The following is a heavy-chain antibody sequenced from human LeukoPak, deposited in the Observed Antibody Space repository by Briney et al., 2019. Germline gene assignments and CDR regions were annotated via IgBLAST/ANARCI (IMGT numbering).Heavy chain of an antibody. CDR2: TNTGNGVT. J-gene: IGHJ4*02. Sequence: ASVKVSCKASGYTFTRNAMHWVRQAPGQRLEWMGWTNTGNGVTKYSQKFQGRVTITRDISASTVYMELSSLTSEDTAVYYCARGRILLWFGDSPDFDCWGQGTLVTVSS. V-gene: IGHV1-3*04. CDR3: ARGRILLWFGDSPDFDC. D-gene: IGHD3-10*01. CDR1: GYTFTRNA.